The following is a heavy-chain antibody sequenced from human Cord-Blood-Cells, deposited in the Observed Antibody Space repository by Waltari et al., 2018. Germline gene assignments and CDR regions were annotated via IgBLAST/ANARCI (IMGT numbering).Heavy chain of an antibody. CDR3: ARDLGGRGLFDY. Sequence: QVQLQESGPGLVKPSQTLSLTCPVSGGPISSGGYYWSWIRQHPGKGLEWIGYIYYSGSTYYNPSLKSRVTISVDTSKNQFSLKLSSVTAADTAVYYCARDLGGRGLFDYWGQGTLVTVSS. J-gene: IGHJ4*02. V-gene: IGHV4-31*03. CDR2: IYYSGST. CDR1: GGPISSGGYY. D-gene: IGHD3-10*01.